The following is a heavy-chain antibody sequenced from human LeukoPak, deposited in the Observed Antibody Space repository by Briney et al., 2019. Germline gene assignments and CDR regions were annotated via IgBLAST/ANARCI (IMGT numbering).Heavy chain of an antibody. CDR2: ISTYNGYT. D-gene: IGHD3-9*01. V-gene: IGHV1-18*01. J-gene: IGHJ5*02. CDR1: GYTFTNYG. Sequence: ASVKVSCKASGYTFTNYGISWVRQAPGQGLEWIGWISTYNGYTNYAQKLQGRVTMTTDTSTSTAYMELRSLRSDDTAVYYCARAVGLRYFDHQEYNWFDPWGQGTLVTVSS. CDR3: ARAVGLRYFDHQEYNWFDP.